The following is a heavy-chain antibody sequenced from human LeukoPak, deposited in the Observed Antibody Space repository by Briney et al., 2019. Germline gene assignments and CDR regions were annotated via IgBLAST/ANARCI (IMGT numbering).Heavy chain of an antibody. CDR2: INHRGST. Sequence: SETLSLTCAVYGASFSTYYWSWIRQPPGKGLEWIGEINHRGSTNYNPSLKSRVTISVDTSKNYFSLRLSSVTAADTAVYYCAGYGSGSDYYAASWGQGTLVTVSS. D-gene: IGHD3-10*01. V-gene: IGHV4-34*01. CDR1: GASFSTYY. J-gene: IGHJ5*02. CDR3: AGYGSGSDYYAAS.